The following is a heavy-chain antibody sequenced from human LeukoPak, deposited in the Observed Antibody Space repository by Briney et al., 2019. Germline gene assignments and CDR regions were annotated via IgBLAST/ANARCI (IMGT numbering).Heavy chain of an antibody. CDR2: ISWEGDTT. CDR1: GFTFDDYA. D-gene: IGHD3-10*01. J-gene: IGHJ4*02. CDR3: TRDTDYGSATNYFDH. Sequence: GRTLSLSRAVSGFTFDDYATHWVSQAPGKGLEWVFLISWEGDTTYYADSVRGRFTISRDNSKNSLYLQINSLTADDTSFYYCTRDTDYGSATNYFDHWGQGTLVSVSS. V-gene: IGHV3-43D*04.